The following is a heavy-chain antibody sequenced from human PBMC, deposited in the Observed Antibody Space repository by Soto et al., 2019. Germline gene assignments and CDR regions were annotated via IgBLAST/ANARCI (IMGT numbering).Heavy chain of an antibody. CDR1: GFTFSSYA. V-gene: IGHV3-30-3*01. Sequence: QVQLVESGGGVVQPGGSLRLSCAASGFTFSSYAMHWVRQAPGKGLEWVAVISYDGSNKYYADSVKGRFTISRDNSKNTLYLQMNSLRAEDTAVYYCARDAGRYYFDYWGQGTLVTVSS. CDR2: ISYDGSNK. J-gene: IGHJ4*02. CDR3: ARDAGRYYFDY.